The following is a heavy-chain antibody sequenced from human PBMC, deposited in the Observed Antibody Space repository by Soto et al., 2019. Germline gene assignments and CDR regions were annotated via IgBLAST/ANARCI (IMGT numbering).Heavy chain of an antibody. CDR2: FDPEDGET. J-gene: IGHJ4*02. Sequence: ASVKVSWKVSGYTLTELSMHWVRQAPGKGLEWMGGFDPEDGETIYAQKFQGRVTMTEDTSTDTAYMELSSLRSEDTAVYYCATDIPLTTVTTLDYWGQGTLVTVSS. CDR1: GYTLTELS. V-gene: IGHV1-24*01. D-gene: IGHD4-17*01. CDR3: ATDIPLTTVTTLDY.